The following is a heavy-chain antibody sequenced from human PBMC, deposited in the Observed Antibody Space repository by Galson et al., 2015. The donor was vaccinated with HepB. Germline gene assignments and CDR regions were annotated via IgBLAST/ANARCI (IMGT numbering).Heavy chain of an antibody. CDR1: GFIFDDFA. CDR3: TKGSGGGSYRYNWFDP. V-gene: IGHV3-9*01. Sequence: SLRLSCAVSGFIFDDFAMHWVRQAPGKGLEWVSGISWNSGSIGYADSVKGRFIISRDNAKNSLYLQMNNLRAEDTALYYCTKGSGGGSYRYNWFDPWGQGTLVTVSS. D-gene: IGHD1-26*01. J-gene: IGHJ5*02. CDR2: ISWNSGSI.